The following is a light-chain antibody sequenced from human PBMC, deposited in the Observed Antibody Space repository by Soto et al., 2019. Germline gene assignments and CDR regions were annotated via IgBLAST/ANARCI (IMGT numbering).Light chain of an antibody. CDR3: PQYNNWPPT. J-gene: IGKJ1*01. CDR2: DAS. Sequence: DIQMTQSPSTLSASEGDRVTISCRASQSISSWLAWYQQKPGKAPKLLIYDASSLESGVPSRFSGSGSGTEFTLTISSLQPDDFAVYYCPQYNNWPPTFGQGTKVAIK. CDR1: QSISSW. V-gene: IGKV1-5*01.